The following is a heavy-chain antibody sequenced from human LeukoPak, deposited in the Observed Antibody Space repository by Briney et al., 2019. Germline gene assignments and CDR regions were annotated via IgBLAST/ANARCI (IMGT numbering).Heavy chain of an antibody. D-gene: IGHD2-2*01. J-gene: IGHJ4*02. CDR2: INPNSGGT. V-gene: IGHV1-2*02. CDR3: ARGPSVVVVPAATLGY. CDR1: GYTFTGYY. Sequence: ASVKVSCKASGYTFTGYYMHWVRQAPGQGLEWMGWINPNSGGTNYAQKFQGRVTMTRDTSISTAYMELSRLRPDDTAVYYCARGPSVVVVPAATLGYWGQGTLVTVSS.